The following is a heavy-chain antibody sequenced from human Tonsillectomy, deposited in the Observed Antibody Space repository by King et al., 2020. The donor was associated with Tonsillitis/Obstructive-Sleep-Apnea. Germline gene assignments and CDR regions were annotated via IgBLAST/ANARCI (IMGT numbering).Heavy chain of an antibody. CDR2: IWYDGRNK. Sequence: QLVQSGGGVVQPGRSLRLSCAASGFTFSSYGMHWVRQAPGKGLEWVAVIWYDGRNKYYADSVKGRFTISRDNSKNTLYLQMNSRRAEDTAVYYCASSGNYDFWSGYLSNGAFDIWGQGTMVTVSS. J-gene: IGHJ3*02. CDR1: GFTFSSYG. CDR3: ASSGNYDFWSGYLSNGAFDI. D-gene: IGHD3-3*01. V-gene: IGHV3-33*01.